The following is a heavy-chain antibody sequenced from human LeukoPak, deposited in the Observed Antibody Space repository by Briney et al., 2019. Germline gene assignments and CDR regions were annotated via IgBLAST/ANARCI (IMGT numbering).Heavy chain of an antibody. J-gene: IGHJ4*02. CDR2: IWYDGSNK. CDR3: ARETGGYFDY. V-gene: IGHV3-33*08. CDR1: KFTFSNYG. D-gene: IGHD7-27*01. Sequence: PGGSLRLSCAASKFTFSNYGMHWVRQAPGKGLEWVAVIWYDGSNKYYADSVKGRFTISRDNSKNTLYLQMNSLRAEDTAVYYCARETGGYFDYWGQGTLVTVSS.